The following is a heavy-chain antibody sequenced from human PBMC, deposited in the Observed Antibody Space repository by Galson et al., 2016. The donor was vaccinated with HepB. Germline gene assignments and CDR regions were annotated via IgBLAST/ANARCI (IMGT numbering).Heavy chain of an antibody. CDR3: ARSYNLYGMDL. J-gene: IGHJ6*04. V-gene: IGHV3-21*04. Sequence: SLRLSCAASEFTFSTYSMNWVRQAPGKGLEWVSSITSDGGYTYYADSARGRFTISRDNAQNSLYLQMNSLTSDDTAVYFCARSYNLYGMDLWGKGTSVTVSS. CDR2: ITSDGGYT. D-gene: IGHD5-24*01. CDR1: EFTFSTYS.